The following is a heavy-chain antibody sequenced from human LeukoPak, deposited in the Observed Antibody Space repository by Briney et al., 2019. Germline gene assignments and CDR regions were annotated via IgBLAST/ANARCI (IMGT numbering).Heavy chain of an antibody. J-gene: IGHJ4*02. Sequence: GGSLRLSCAASGFTFSSYAMSWVRQAPGKELEWVSAISGSGGSTYYADSVKGRFTISRDNSKNTLYLQMNSLRAEDTAVYYCAKEVYSSGWYGLDYWGQGTLVTVSS. D-gene: IGHD6-19*01. CDR2: ISGSGGST. CDR1: GFTFSSYA. CDR3: AKEVYSSGWYGLDY. V-gene: IGHV3-23*01.